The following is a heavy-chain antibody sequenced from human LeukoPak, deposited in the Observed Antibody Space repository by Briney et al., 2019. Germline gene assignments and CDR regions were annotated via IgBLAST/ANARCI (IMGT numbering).Heavy chain of an antibody. CDR3: ARDAFRNGVNAKFDY. J-gene: IGHJ4*02. Sequence: GASVKVSCKASGYTFTDYYLHWVRQAPGQGLEWMGWINPNSGGTNSAQKFQGRVAMTSDTSISTAYMELSRLRSDDTAIYYCARDAFRNGVNAKFDYWGQGTLVTVSS. CDR1: GYTFTDYY. D-gene: IGHD4-23*01. V-gene: IGHV1-2*02. CDR2: INPNSGGT.